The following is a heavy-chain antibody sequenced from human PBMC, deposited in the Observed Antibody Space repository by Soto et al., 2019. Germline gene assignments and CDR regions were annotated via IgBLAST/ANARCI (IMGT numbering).Heavy chain of an antibody. CDR1: GFTFSLFA. Sequence: GGSLRLSCAASGFTFSLFAMSWVRQAPGKGLEWVSGISGSAGTTCYTDSLKGRFTISRDNSKNTLYLQMNSLRAEDTAVYYCANWGKSGSDYWGQGTLVTVSS. CDR3: ANWGKSGSDY. V-gene: IGHV3-23*01. D-gene: IGHD3-16*01. CDR2: ISGSAGTT. J-gene: IGHJ4*02.